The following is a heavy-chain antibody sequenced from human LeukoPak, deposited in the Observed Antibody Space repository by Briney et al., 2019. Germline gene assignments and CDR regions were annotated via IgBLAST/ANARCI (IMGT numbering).Heavy chain of an antibody. V-gene: IGHV1-18*01. Sequence: ASVKVSCKASGYTFTSYGISWVRQAPGQGLEWMGWISAYNGNTNYAQKLQGRVTMTTDTSTSTAYMELRSLRSDDTAVYYCASGPAVIARYYYYYMDVWGKGTTVTVSS. CDR3: ASGPAVIARYYYYYMDV. CDR2: ISAYNGNT. D-gene: IGHD2-21*01. J-gene: IGHJ6*03. CDR1: GYTFTSYG.